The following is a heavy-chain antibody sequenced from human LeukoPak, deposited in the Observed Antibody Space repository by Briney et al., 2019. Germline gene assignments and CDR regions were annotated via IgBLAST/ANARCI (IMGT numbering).Heavy chain of an antibody. Sequence: GGSLRLSCAASGFTFSSYAMSWVRQAPGKGLEWVSAISGSGGSTYYADSVKGRFTISRDNSKNTLYLQMNSLRAEDTAVYYCAKWRLVATTGYYFDYWGQGTLVTVSS. V-gene: IGHV3-23*01. J-gene: IGHJ4*02. D-gene: IGHD5-12*01. CDR2: ISGSGGST. CDR1: GFTFSSYA. CDR3: AKWRLVATTGYYFDY.